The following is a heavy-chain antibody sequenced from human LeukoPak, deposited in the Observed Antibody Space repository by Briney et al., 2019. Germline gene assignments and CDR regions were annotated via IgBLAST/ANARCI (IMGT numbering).Heavy chain of an antibody. V-gene: IGHV4-34*01. J-gene: IGHJ4*02. CDR3: ARGGYDDYFDY. CDR1: GGSFSGYY. Sequence: SETLSLTCAVYGGSFSGYYWSWIRQPPGKGLEWIGEINHSGSTNYNPSLKSRVTISVDTSKNQFSLKLSSVTAADTAVYYCARGGYDDYFDYWGQGTLVTVSS. CDR2: INHSGST. D-gene: IGHD3-3*01.